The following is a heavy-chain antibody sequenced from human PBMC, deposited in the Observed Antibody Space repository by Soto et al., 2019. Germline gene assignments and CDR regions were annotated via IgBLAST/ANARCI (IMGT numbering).Heavy chain of an antibody. V-gene: IGHV4-39*02. Sequence: SETLSLTCTVSGGSISSSSYYWGWIRQPPGKGLEWIGSIYYSGSTYYNPSLKSRVTISVDTSKNQFSLKLSSVTAEDTGVYYCARDPPYCNSVLDVWGPGITVTVS. CDR1: GGSISSSSYY. CDR2: IYYSGST. CDR3: ARDPPYCNSVLDV. D-gene: IGHD4-4*01. J-gene: IGHJ6*02.